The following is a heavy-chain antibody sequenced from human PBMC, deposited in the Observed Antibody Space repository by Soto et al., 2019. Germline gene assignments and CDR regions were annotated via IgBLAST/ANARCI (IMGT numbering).Heavy chain of an antibody. J-gene: IGHJ4*02. V-gene: IGHV3-48*03. D-gene: IGHD3-10*01. CDR1: GFTFSRFD. CDR2: ISSSGSTA. Sequence: PGGSLSLSCAASGFTFSRFDLRWVRQAPGKGLEWISYISSSGSTAYYPSSVEGRFTISRDNANKSVYLQMDSLRAEDTALYYCTRSAWFPYLSFYWGQGALVTVSS. CDR3: TRSAWFPYLSFY.